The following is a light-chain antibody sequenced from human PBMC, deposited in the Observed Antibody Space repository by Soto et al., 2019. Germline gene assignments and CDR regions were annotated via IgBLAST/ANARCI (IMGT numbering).Light chain of an antibody. V-gene: IGKV1-5*01. Sequence: DIQMTQSPSTLSASVGDRFTITCRASQSIKSWLAWYQQKPGKAPKLLIYDAYNLESGVPSRFSGSGSGTEFTLTISSLQPDDFATYYCQHYNSYSEAFGQGTKVDI. CDR3: QHYNSYSEA. J-gene: IGKJ1*01. CDR2: DAY. CDR1: QSIKSW.